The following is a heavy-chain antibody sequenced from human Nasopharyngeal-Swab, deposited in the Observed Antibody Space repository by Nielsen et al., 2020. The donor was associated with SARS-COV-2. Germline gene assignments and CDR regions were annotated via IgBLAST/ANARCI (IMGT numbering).Heavy chain of an antibody. D-gene: IGHD3-10*01. Sequence: GRSLRLSCAASGFTFSDYYMSWIRPAPGKGLEWVSYISSSGSTIYYADSVKGRFTISRDNAKNSLYLQMNSLRAEDTAVYYCASLLWFGELPSDYYYYGMDVWGQGTTVTVSS. CDR2: ISSSGSTI. CDR1: GFTFSDYY. J-gene: IGHJ6*02. CDR3: ASLLWFGELPSDYYYYGMDV. V-gene: IGHV3-11*04.